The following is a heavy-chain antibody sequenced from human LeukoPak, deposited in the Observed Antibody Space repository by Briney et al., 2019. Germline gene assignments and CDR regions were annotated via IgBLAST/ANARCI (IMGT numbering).Heavy chain of an antibody. Sequence: GGSLRLSCAASGFTSSSYGMHWVRQAPGEGLEWVAVISYDGSNKYYADSVKGRFTISRDNSKNTLYLQMNSLRAEDTAVYYCAKIGLWFGELFYFDYWGQGTLVTASS. CDR2: ISYDGSNK. V-gene: IGHV3-30*18. CDR3: AKIGLWFGELFYFDY. J-gene: IGHJ4*02. CDR1: GFTSSSYG. D-gene: IGHD3-10*01.